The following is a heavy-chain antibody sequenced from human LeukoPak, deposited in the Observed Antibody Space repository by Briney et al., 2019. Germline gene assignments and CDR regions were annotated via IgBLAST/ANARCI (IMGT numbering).Heavy chain of an antibody. V-gene: IGHV4-34*01. D-gene: IGHD5-18*01. CDR1: GGSFSGYY. J-gene: IGHJ4*02. Sequence: TETLSLTCAVYGGSFSGYYWSWIRQPPGKGLEWIGEINHSGSTNYNPSLRSRVTISVDTSTNQFSLKLSSVTAADTAVYYCARARDRGGRRGYSSGRGILDYWGQGTLVTVSS. CDR2: INHSGST. CDR3: ARARDRGGRRGYSSGRGILDY.